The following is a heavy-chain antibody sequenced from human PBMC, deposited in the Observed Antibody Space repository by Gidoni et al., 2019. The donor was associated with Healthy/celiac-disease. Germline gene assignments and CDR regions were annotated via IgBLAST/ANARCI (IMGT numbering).Heavy chain of an antibody. Sequence: QVQLVQSGAEVKKPGSSVKVSCQAPGGTFSSSALRWVRQAPGQGLEWMGGIIPIFGTANYAQKFQGRVTITADESTSTAYMELSSLRSEDTAVYYCARSGGICSSTSCYYLLGLGYWGQGTLVTVSS. CDR1: GGTFSSSA. CDR3: ARSGGICSSTSCYYLLGLGY. D-gene: IGHD2-2*01. J-gene: IGHJ4*02. V-gene: IGHV1-69*01. CDR2: IIPIFGTA.